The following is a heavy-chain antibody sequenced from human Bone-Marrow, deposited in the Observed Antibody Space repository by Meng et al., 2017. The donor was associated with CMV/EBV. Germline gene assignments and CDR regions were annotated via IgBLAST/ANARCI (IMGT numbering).Heavy chain of an antibody. CDR1: GYRFTGYY. CDR3: ATDHIETQRDYYLDN. V-gene: IGHV1-2*02. J-gene: IGHJ4*02. CDR2: INPNSGGT. Sequence: ASVKVSCKASGYRFTGYYMHWVRQAPGQGLEWMGWINPNSGGTNYAQKFQGRVTMTRDTSISTAYMELSSLRSEDTAVYYCATDHIETQRDYYLDNWGQGTLVTVSS. D-gene: IGHD6-25*01.